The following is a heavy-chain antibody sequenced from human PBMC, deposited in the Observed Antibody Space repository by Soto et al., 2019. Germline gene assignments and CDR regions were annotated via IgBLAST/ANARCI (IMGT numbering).Heavy chain of an antibody. CDR1: TFTFTSSA. CDR3: ATHREGATYYFDY. D-gene: IGHD1-26*01. V-gene: IGHV1-58*01. CDR2: IVVGSGNT. Sequence: SVKVSCKASTFTFTSSAVQWVRQARGQRLEWIGWIVVGSGNTKYAQNFQERVAITRGMSSGTAYLELSSLRSEDTAVYYCATHREGATYYFDYWGQGTLVTVSS. J-gene: IGHJ4*02.